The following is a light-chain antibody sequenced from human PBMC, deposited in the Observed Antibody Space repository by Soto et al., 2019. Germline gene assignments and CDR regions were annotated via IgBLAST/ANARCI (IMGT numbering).Light chain of an antibody. J-gene: IGLJ2*01. CDR1: SSDVGGYNY. V-gene: IGLV2-14*01. Sequence: QSALTQPASVSGSPGQSITIFCTGTSSDVGGYNYVSWYQQYPGKAPKLMIYEVNNRPSGVSNRLSGSKSGNTASLTISGLQADDEADYYCSSYTTDNTRVFGXGTKLTVL. CDR3: SSYTTDNTRV. CDR2: EVN.